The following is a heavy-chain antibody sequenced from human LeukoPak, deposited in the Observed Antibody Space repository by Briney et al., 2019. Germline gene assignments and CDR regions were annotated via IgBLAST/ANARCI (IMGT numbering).Heavy chain of an antibody. CDR2: INHSGSA. V-gene: IGHV4-34*01. CDR1: GGSFSGYY. Sequence: SETLSLTCAVYGGSFSGYYWSWIRQPPGKGLEWIGEINHSGSANYNPSLKSRVTISVDTSKNQFSLKLSSVTAADTAVYYCARGQARYDYVWGSYRPPSSFFDYWGQGTLVTVSS. J-gene: IGHJ4*02. D-gene: IGHD3-16*02. CDR3: ARGQARYDYVWGSYRPPSSFFDY.